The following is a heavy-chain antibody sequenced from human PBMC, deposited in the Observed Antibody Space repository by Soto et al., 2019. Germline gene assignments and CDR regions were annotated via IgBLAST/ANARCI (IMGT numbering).Heavy chain of an antibody. Sequence: PGGSLRLSCAASGFTFSSYWMSWVRQAPGKGLEWVANIKQDGSEKYYVDSVKGRFTISRDNAKNSLYLQMNSLRAEDTAVYYCARLGQYSSSWPFDYWGQGTLVTVSS. CDR1: GFTFSSYW. CDR3: ARLGQYSSSWPFDY. V-gene: IGHV3-7*03. D-gene: IGHD6-13*01. J-gene: IGHJ4*02. CDR2: IKQDGSEK.